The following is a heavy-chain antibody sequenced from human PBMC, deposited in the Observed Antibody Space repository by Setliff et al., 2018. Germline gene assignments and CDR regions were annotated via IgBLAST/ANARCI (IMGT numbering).Heavy chain of an antibody. V-gene: IGHV3-53*01. J-gene: IGHJ4*02. D-gene: IGHD6-13*01. Sequence: GGSLRLSCATSGFTVSSSDMSWVRQAPGKGLEWISVLSGDGNAYYTDSVRGRFTISRDDSKKILYLQMDSLRAEDTAIYYCVKDVVGYSSTWPRRDYFDCWGQGTLVTVSS. CDR3: VKDVVGYSSTWPRRDYFDC. CDR2: LSGDGNA. CDR1: GFTVSSSD.